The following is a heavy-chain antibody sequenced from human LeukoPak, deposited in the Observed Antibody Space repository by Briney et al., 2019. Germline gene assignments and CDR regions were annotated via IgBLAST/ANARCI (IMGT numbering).Heavy chain of an antibody. D-gene: IGHD3-10*01. Sequence: GSLRLSCAASGFTFSDYYMSWIRQPPGKGLEWIGEINHSGSTNYNPSLKSRVTISVDTSKNQFSLKLSSVTAADTAVYYCATTNVLLWFGELSKTAYFDYWGQGTLVTVSS. CDR3: ATTNVLLWFGELSKTAYFDY. CDR2: INHSGST. V-gene: IGHV4-34*08. CDR1: GFTFSDYY. J-gene: IGHJ4*02.